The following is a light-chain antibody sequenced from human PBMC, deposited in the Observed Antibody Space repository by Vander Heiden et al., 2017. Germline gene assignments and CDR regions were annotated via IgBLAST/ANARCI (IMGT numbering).Light chain of an antibody. Sequence: NLMLTQPHSVSESPGKTVTISCTRSSGSIASNYVQWYKQRTRRSPTTVIYEDDQRPSGVTDRFSGSLDSASNAASLTISGLKAEDEADYYCQSYDSSDHAVFGGGTQLTVL. V-gene: IGLV6-57*01. J-gene: IGLJ7*01. CDR1: SGSIASNY. CDR3: QSYDSSDHAV. CDR2: EDD.